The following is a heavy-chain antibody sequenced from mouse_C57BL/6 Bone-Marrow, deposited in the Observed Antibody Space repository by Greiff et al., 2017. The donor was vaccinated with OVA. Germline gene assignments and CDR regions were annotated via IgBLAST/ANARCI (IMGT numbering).Heavy chain of an antibody. CDR3: AKNPRRYYYAMDY. CDR2: IWRGGST. V-gene: IGHV2-5*01. Sequence: VKLQESGPGLVQPSQSLSITCTVSGFSLTSYGVHWVRQSPGKGLEWLGVIWRGGSTDYNAAFMSRLSITKDNSKSQVFFKMNSLQADDTAIYYCAKNPRRYYYAMDYWGQGTSVTVSS. J-gene: IGHJ4*01. D-gene: IGHD1-1*01. CDR1: GFSLTSYG.